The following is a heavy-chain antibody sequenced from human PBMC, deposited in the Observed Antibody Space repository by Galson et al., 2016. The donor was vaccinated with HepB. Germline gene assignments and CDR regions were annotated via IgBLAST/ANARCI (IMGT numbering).Heavy chain of an antibody. V-gene: IGHV1-3*01. J-gene: IGHJ3*01. CDR3: ARGDYDILTGYYVASFDV. D-gene: IGHD3-9*01. CDR1: GYSFNSYA. CDR2: INAGNGNT. Sequence: SVKVSCKGSGYSFNSYALHWVRQAPGQRLEWVGWINAGNGNTSSSQKFQGRVTITSDTSASTVYMELSSLRPEDTAIYYCARGDYDILTGYYVASFDVWGQGTMVTVSS.